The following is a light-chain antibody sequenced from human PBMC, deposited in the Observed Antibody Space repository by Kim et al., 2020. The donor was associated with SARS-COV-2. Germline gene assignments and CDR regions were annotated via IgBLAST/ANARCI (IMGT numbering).Light chain of an antibody. Sequence: GDRVTITCRASRGIGTSLAWYQQKPGRAPNLLIYSASTLQNGVPSRFSGSGSGADFTLTISGLQPEDFATYYCQQLFSYPRTFGQGTKLEI. J-gene: IGKJ1*01. CDR3: QQLFSYPRT. V-gene: IGKV1-9*01. CDR1: RGIGTS. CDR2: SAS.